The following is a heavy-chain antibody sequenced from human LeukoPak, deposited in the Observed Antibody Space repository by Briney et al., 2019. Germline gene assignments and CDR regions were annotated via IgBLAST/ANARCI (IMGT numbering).Heavy chain of an antibody. CDR2: ISTTSSSTI. Sequence: GGSLRLSCAASGFTFSDYSMNWVRQAPGKGLEWVSYISTTSSSTIYYADSVKGRFTISRDNAKNSLYLQMNSLRAEDTAVYYCARDRGSSGHHFDYWGQGTLVTVSS. CDR3: ARDRGSSGHHFDY. V-gene: IGHV3-48*01. CDR1: GFTFSDYS. J-gene: IGHJ4*02. D-gene: IGHD3-22*01.